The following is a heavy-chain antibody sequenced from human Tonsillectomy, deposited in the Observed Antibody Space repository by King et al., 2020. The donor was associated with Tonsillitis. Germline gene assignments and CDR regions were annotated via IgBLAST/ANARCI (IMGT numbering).Heavy chain of an antibody. J-gene: IGHJ4*02. D-gene: IGHD2-15*01. V-gene: IGHV4-31*03. CDR1: GGSISSGGYY. Sequence: VQLQESGPGLVKPSQTLSLTCTVSGGSISSGGYYWSWIRQHPGKGLEWIGYIYYSGSTYYNPSLKSRVTISVDTSKNQFSLKLSSVTAADTAVYYCARDSGYCSVGSCYWHYWGQGTLVTVSS. CDR2: IYYSGST. CDR3: ARDSGYCSVGSCYWHY.